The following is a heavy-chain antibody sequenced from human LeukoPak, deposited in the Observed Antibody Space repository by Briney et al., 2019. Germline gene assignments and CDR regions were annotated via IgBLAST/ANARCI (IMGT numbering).Heavy chain of an antibody. CDR1: GGSFSGYY. CDR2: INYSGST. J-gene: IGHJ4*02. D-gene: IGHD3-22*01. Sequence: SETLSLTCAVYGGSFSGYYWSWIRQPPGKGLEWIGEINYSGSTNYNPSLKSRVTISVDTSKNQFSLKLSSVTAADTAVYYCAGRGYYDSSGYYSVDYWGQGTLVTVSS. V-gene: IGHV4-34*01. CDR3: AGRGYYDSSGYYSVDY.